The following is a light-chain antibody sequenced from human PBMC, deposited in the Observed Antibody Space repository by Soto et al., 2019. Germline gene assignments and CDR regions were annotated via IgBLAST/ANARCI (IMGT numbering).Light chain of an antibody. Sequence: EIVMTQSPATLSVSPGERATLSCRASQSVSSNLAWYQQKPGQAPRLLIYGASTRATGIPARFSGGGSGTEFTLTISSLQSEDFVVYYCQQYNNWPLTFGGGTKVDIK. CDR1: QSVSSN. J-gene: IGKJ4*01. CDR2: GAS. CDR3: QQYNNWPLT. V-gene: IGKV3-15*01.